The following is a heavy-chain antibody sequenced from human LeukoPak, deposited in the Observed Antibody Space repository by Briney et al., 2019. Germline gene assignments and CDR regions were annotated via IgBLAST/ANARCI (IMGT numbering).Heavy chain of an antibody. CDR3: ARDTGRGVALYGMDV. CDR1: GFTFSSYG. CDR2: IWYDGSNK. J-gene: IGHJ6*04. Sequence: GGSLRLSCAASGFTFSSYGMDWVRQAPGKGLEWVAVIWYDGSNKYYADSVKGRFTISRDNSKNTLYLQMNSLRAEDTAVYYCARDTGRGVALYGMDVWGKGTTVTVSS. D-gene: IGHD3-10*01. V-gene: IGHV3-33*01.